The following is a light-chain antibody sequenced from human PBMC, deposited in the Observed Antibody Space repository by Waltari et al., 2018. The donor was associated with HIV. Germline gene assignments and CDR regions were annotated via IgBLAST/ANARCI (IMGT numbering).Light chain of an antibody. CDR2: EVT. J-gene: IGLJ2*01. Sequence: QSALTQPPSASGSPGQSVTISCTGTSSDVGAYDYVSWYQSLPGKAPQLMIYEVTKRPSGVPARFSGAKSGNTASLTVSGLQPEDEADYYCSSYSHSNVLTFGGGTKLTVL. CDR1: SSDVGAYDY. CDR3: SSYSHSNVLT. V-gene: IGLV2-8*01.